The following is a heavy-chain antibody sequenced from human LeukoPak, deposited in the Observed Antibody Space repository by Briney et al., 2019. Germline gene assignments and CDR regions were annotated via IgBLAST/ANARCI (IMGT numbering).Heavy chain of an antibody. Sequence: GGSLRLSCAAPGFTFSSYAMSWVRQAPGKGLEWVSAISGSGGSTYYADSVKGRFTISRDNSKNTLYLQMNSLRAEDTAVYYCAKDESVGGYYDSSGSFDYWGQGTLVTVSS. V-gene: IGHV3-23*01. CDR2: ISGSGGST. D-gene: IGHD3-22*01. CDR3: AKDESVGGYYDSSGSFDY. CDR1: GFTFSSYA. J-gene: IGHJ4*02.